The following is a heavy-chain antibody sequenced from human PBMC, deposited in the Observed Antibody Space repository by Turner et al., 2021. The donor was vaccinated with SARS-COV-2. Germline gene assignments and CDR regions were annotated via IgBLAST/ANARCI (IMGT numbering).Heavy chain of an antibody. V-gene: IGHV3-30*18. J-gene: IGHJ4*02. D-gene: IGHD2-15*01. Sequence: QVQLVESGGGVVQPGWSLRLSCAASGFTFSNYGVHWVRQAPGKGLEWVAVISYDGSNKYYADSVKGRFTISRDNSKNTLYLQMNSLRAEDTAVYYCAKSGGMYCSGGNCYSSYFDYWGQGTLVTVSS. CDR2: ISYDGSNK. CDR3: AKSGGMYCSGGNCYSSYFDY. CDR1: GFTFSNYG.